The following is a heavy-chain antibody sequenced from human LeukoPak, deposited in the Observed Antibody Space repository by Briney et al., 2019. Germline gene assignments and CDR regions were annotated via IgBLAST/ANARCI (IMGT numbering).Heavy chain of an antibody. CDR3: ARLYDSSGYYYPFDY. D-gene: IGHD3-22*01. CDR2: IYSGGST. J-gene: IGHJ4*02. V-gene: IGHV3-53*01. CDR1: GFTFSSYG. Sequence: AGGSLRLSCAASGFTFSSYGMHWVRQAPGKGLEWVSVIYSGGSTYYADSVKGRFTISRDNSKNTLYFQMNSLRGEDTAVYYCARLYDSSGYYYPFDYWGQGTLVTVSS.